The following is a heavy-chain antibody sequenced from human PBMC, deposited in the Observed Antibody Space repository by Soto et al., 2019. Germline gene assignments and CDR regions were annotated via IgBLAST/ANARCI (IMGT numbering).Heavy chain of an antibody. CDR3: ARDGDYEFDY. V-gene: IGHV3-33*01. Sequence: QVQLVESGGGVVQPGRSLRLSCAASGFTFSSYGMHWVGQAPGKGLEWVAVIWYDGSNKYYADSVKGRFTISRDNSKNTLYLQMNSLRAEDTAVYYCARDGDYEFDYWGQGTLVTVSS. CDR2: IWYDGSNK. CDR1: GFTFSSYG. J-gene: IGHJ4*02. D-gene: IGHD3-16*01.